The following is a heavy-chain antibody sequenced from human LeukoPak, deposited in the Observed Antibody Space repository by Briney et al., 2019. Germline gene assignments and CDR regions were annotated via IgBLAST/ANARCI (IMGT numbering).Heavy chain of an antibody. J-gene: IGHJ4*02. D-gene: IGHD6-6*01. CDR3: ARDRGQLVMDY. Sequence: SETLSLTCTVSGGSISSTNYYWGWIRQPPGKGLEWIGSISYSGSTYYNPSLKSRVTTSVDTSKNQFSLKLSSVTAADTAVYYCARDRGQLVMDYWGQGTLVTVSS. V-gene: IGHV4-39*07. CDR2: ISYSGST. CDR1: GGSISSTNYY.